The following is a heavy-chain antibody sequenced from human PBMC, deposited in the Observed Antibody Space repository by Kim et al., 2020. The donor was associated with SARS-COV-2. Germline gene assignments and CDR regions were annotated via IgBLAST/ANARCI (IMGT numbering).Heavy chain of an antibody. Sequence: TYYADSVKGRFTISRDNSKNTLYLQMNSLRAEDTAVYYCAKGPSGYGMDVWGQGTTVTVSS. CDR3: AKGPSGYGMDV. V-gene: IGHV3-23*01. J-gene: IGHJ6*02. CDR2: T. D-gene: IGHD3-3*01.